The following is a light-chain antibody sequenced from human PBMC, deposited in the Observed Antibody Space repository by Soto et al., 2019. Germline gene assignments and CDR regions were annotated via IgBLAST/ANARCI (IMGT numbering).Light chain of an antibody. CDR2: SAS. J-gene: IGKJ5*01. V-gene: IGKV1-27*01. Sequence: DIQMTQSPSSLYASVGDRVTITCRASQDISVYLAWYQQKPGKVPKLLIYSASTLQSGVPSRFSGSGSGTDFTLTISSLQPEDVATYYCQKFNTAPLTFGQGKRLEI. CDR1: QDISVY. CDR3: QKFNTAPLT.